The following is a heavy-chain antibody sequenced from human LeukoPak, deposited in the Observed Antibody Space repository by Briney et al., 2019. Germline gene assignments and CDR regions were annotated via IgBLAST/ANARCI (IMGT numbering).Heavy chain of an antibody. CDR3: ASLAPVRGVITDH. V-gene: IGHV4-39*07. CDR1: GDSITNNNCY. J-gene: IGHJ4*02. D-gene: IGHD3-10*01. Sequence: SETLSLTCTVSGDSITNNNCYWGWVRQPPGKGLEWIASIYYSGSSYYNPSLKSRVTISVDTSKNQFSLKLSSVTAADTAVYYCASLAPVRGVITDHWGQGTLVTVSS. CDR2: IYYSGSS.